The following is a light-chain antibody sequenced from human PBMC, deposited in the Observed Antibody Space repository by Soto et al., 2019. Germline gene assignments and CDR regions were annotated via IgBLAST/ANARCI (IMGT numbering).Light chain of an antibody. CDR3: SSYTTSNTPLYV. CDR1: SSDFSSYNR. J-gene: IGLJ1*01. Sequence: QSVLTQPPSVSGSPGQSVTISCAGTSSDFSSYNRVPWYQRPPGTGPKLIIYEVNNRPSGVPDRFSGSKSGNTASLTISGLQAEDDAEYYCSSYTTSNTPLYVFGTGTKVTVL. CDR2: EVN. V-gene: IGLV2-18*02.